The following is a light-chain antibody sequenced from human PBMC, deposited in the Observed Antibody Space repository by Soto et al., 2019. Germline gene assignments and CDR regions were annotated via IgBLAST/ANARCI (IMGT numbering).Light chain of an antibody. CDR2: AAS. J-gene: IGKJ4*01. Sequence: DIQMTQSPSSLSASVGDRVTITCRASQGISNYLAWYQQKPGTVPKLLIYAASTLHSGVPSRFSGSGSGTDFTLTISSLQPEDVATYYCQQSLGTFGGGTKVEIK. CDR1: QGISNY. CDR3: QQSLGT. V-gene: IGKV1-27*01.